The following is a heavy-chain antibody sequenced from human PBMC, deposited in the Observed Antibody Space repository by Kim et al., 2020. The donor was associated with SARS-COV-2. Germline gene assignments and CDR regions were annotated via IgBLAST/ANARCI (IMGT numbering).Heavy chain of an antibody. CDR2: ISGSGGST. CDR1: GFTFSSYA. J-gene: IGHJ4*02. V-gene: IGHV3-23*01. Sequence: GGSLRLSCAASGFTFSSYAMSWVRQAPGKGLEWVSAISGSGGSTYYADSVKGRFTISRDNSKNTLYLQMNSLRAEDTAVYYCAKDQVHYYYYDSSGSLYYVDYWGQGTLVTVSS. CDR3: AKDQVHYYYYDSSGSLYYVDY. D-gene: IGHD3-22*01.